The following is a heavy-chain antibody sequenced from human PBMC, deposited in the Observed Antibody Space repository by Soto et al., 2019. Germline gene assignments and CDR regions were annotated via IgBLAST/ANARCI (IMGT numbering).Heavy chain of an antibody. D-gene: IGHD3-16*01. Sequence: GGSLRLSCAASGFTFSSYAMSWVRQAPGKGLEWVSAISGSGGSTYYTDSVKGRFTISRDNSKNTLYLQMNSLRAEDTAVYYCAKDRSLRQAWGEYDYWGQGTLVTVSS. J-gene: IGHJ4*02. CDR2: ISGSGGST. CDR3: AKDRSLRQAWGEYDY. CDR1: GFTFSSYA. V-gene: IGHV3-23*01.